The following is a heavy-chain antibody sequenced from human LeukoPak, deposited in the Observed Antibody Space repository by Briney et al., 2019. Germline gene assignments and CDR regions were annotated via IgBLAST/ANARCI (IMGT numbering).Heavy chain of an antibody. CDR1: GYTFTGYY. Sequence: ASVKVSCKASGYTFTGYYMHWVRQAPGQGLEWMGWINPNSGGTNYAQKFQGRVTMTRDTSISTAYMELSRLRSDDTAVYYCARTDDYGDLYPFDYWDQGTLVTVSS. D-gene: IGHD4-17*01. CDR2: INPNSGGT. J-gene: IGHJ4*02. V-gene: IGHV1-2*02. CDR3: ARTDDYGDLYPFDY.